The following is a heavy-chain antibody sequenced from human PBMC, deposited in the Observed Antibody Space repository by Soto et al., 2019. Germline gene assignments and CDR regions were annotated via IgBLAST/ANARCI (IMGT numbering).Heavy chain of an antibody. Sequence: ASVKVSCKASGYTFTSYAMHWVRQAPGQRLEWMGWINAGNGNTKYSQKFQGRVTITRDTSASTAYMELSSLRSEDTAVYYCAREGSSGWYGVDYWGQGTLVTVS. CDR1: GYTFTSYA. CDR3: AREGSSGWYGVDY. V-gene: IGHV1-3*01. CDR2: INAGNGNT. D-gene: IGHD6-19*01. J-gene: IGHJ4*02.